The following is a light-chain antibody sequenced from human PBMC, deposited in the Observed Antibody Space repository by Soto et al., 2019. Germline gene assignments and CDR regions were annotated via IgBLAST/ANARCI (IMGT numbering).Light chain of an antibody. CDR3: QTLGAGIRV. Sequence: QLVLTQSPSASASLGASVKLTCTLSSGHSHYAIAWHQQQPEKGPRYLMKVTRDGSHSKGDGIPDRFSGSSSGAERYLTISSLQSEDEADYYCQTLGAGIRVFGGGTKVTVL. V-gene: IGLV4-69*01. CDR2: VTRDGSH. CDR1: SGHSHYA. J-gene: IGLJ3*02.